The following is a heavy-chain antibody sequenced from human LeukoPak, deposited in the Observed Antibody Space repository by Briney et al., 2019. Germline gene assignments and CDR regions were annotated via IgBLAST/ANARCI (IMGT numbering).Heavy chain of an antibody. J-gene: IGHJ4*02. CDR2: IYYSGTT. Sequence: SETLSLTCTVSGGSINNSYWSWIRQPPGKGLEWIGYIYYSGTTNYSPSLKSRVTISVDTSKNQFSLKLSSVTAADTAVYYCAREGSAAGLPDYWGQGTLVTVSS. D-gene: IGHD6-13*01. CDR1: GGSINNSY. CDR3: AREGSAAGLPDY. V-gene: IGHV4-59*01.